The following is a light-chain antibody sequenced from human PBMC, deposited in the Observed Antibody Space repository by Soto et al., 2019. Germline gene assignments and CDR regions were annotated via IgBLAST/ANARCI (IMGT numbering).Light chain of an antibody. Sequence: AIRMTQSPSSMSASTGDGVTITCRASQDIYIYLAWYQQKPGGAPKVLISGASTLQSGVPSRFSGTGSGTEFTLTIRSLQAEDFATYYCRQYYSYPYTFGQGTKVDIK. CDR1: QDIYIY. CDR3: RQYYSYPYT. J-gene: IGKJ2*01. CDR2: GAS. V-gene: IGKV1-8*01.